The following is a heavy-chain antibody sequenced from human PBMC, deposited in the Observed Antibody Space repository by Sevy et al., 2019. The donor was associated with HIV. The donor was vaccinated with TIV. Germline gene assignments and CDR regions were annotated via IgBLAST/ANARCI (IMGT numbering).Heavy chain of an antibody. CDR2: ISYDGSDK. V-gene: IGHV3-30*03. Sequence: GGSLRLSCAASGFTFSSFGMHWVRQAPGKGLEWVAVISYDGSDKYYANSVKGRLTISRDNSKNTLYLQMNSLRAEDTAVYYCATRTWVGEGMDVWGQGTTVTVSS. D-gene: IGHD2-15*01. CDR3: ATRTWVGEGMDV. CDR1: GFTFSSFG. J-gene: IGHJ6*02.